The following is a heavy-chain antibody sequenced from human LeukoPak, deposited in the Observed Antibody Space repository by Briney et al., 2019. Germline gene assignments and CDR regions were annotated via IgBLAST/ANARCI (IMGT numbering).Heavy chain of an antibody. CDR2: INSRGST. J-gene: IGHJ6*03. V-gene: IGHV4-4*07. D-gene: IGHD1-1*01. CDR3: ARDSERWASAYYYYYMDV. CDR1: GGPISSDY. Sequence: SETLSLTCTVSGGPISSDYWSWIRQPAGKGLDWIGRINSRGSTKYNPSLKSRVTMSVDTSKNQFSLRLASVTAADAAVYYCARDSERWASAYYYYYMDVWGKGTAVTVSS.